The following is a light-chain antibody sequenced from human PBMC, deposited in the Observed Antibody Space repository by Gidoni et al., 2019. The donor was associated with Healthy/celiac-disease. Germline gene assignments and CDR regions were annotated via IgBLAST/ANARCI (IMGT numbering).Light chain of an antibody. CDR3: QSADSSGPWV. CDR2: KDS. Sequence: VSVSPGQTARITCSGDALPKQYAYWYQQKPGQAPVLVIYKDSERPSGIPERFSGSSSGTTVTLTISGVQAEDEADYYCQSADSSGPWVFGGGTKLTVL. CDR1: ALPKQY. J-gene: IGLJ3*02. V-gene: IGLV3-25*03.